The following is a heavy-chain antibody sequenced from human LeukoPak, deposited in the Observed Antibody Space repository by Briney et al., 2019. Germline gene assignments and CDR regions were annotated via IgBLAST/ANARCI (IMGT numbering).Heavy chain of an antibody. CDR1: GFTFSSYA. V-gene: IGHV3-30-3*01. J-gene: IGHJ5*01. CDR2: ISYDGSNK. D-gene: IGHD6-19*01. CDR3: ARASIQFLYSSGWFDY. Sequence: GRSLRLSCAASGFTFSSYAMHWVRQAPGKGLEWVAVISYDGSNKYYADSVKGRFTTSRDNSKNTLYLQMNSLRAEDTAVYYCARASIQFLYSSGWFDYWGQGTLVTVSS.